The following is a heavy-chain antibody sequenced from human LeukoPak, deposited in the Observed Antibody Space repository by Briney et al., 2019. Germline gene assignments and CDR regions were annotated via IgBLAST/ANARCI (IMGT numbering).Heavy chain of an antibody. Sequence: GGSLRLSCGASGFTFSNYWMHWVRQAPGKGLVWVSRINTDGSRTSYADSVKGRFTISRDNAKNTLYLQMNSLRAEDTAVYYCAKDRSCTGSSCNVGSWGQGTMVTVSS. V-gene: IGHV3-74*01. CDR3: AKDRSCTGSSCNVGS. J-gene: IGHJ3*01. D-gene: IGHD2-2*01. CDR1: GFTFSNYW. CDR2: INTDGSRT.